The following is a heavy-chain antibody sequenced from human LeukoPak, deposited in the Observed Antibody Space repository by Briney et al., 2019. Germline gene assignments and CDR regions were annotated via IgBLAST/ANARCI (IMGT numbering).Heavy chain of an antibody. CDR2: IRSKAYRGTT. CDR1: GFTFGDHA. Sequence: GGSLRLSCTTSGFTFGDHAMGWVRQAPGKGLEWVGFIRSKAYRGTTEYAAAVKGTFTISRDDLNSIAYLQMSSLKIEDTAIHYCTRGPIQLWVHNGIDVWGQGTTVTVSS. V-gene: IGHV3-49*04. CDR3: TRGPIQLWVHNGIDV. J-gene: IGHJ6*02. D-gene: IGHD1-1*01.